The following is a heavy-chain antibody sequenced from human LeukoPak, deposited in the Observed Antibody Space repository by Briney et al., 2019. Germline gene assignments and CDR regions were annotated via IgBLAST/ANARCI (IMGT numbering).Heavy chain of an antibody. Sequence: PGGSLRLSCAASGFTFSSYWMSRVRQAPGKGLEWVANIKQDGSEKYYVDSVKGRFTISRDNAKNSLYLQMNSLRAEDTAVYYCARDLYDYVWGSYPPGYWGQGTLVTVSS. V-gene: IGHV3-7*01. D-gene: IGHD3-16*02. CDR2: IKQDGSEK. CDR3: ARDLYDYVWGSYPPGY. J-gene: IGHJ4*02. CDR1: GFTFSSYW.